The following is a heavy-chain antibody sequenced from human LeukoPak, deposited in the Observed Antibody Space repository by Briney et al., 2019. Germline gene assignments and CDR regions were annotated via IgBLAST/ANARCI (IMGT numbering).Heavy chain of an antibody. Sequence: PGGSLRLSCAASGFTFDDYAMHWVRQAPGKGLEWVSGISWNSGSIGYADSVKGRFTISRDNAKNSLYLQMNGLRAEDTALYYCAKDINGALNYDWYGMDVWGQGTTVTVSS. V-gene: IGHV3-9*01. J-gene: IGHJ6*02. CDR2: ISWNSGSI. CDR3: AKDINGALNYDWYGMDV. D-gene: IGHD3-3*01. CDR1: GFTFDDYA.